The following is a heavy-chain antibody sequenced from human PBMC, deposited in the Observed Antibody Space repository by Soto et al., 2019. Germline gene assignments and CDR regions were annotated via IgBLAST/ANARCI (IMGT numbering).Heavy chain of an antibody. CDR2: ISTAGNT. CDR3: ARGRDSGLYYFDY. Sequence: GGSLRLSCAASGFTFSSYSMNWVRQATGKGLEWVSTISTAGNTYSPGSVKGRFTISRENAKNSLYLQMNSLRVDDTAVYYCARGRDSGLYYFDYWGQGTLVTVSS. D-gene: IGHD2-21*01. V-gene: IGHV3-13*01. J-gene: IGHJ4*02. CDR1: GFTFSSYS.